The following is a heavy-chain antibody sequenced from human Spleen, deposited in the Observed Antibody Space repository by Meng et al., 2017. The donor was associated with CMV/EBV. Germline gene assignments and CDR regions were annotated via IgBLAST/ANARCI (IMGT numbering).Heavy chain of an antibody. V-gene: IGHV3-64*02. D-gene: IGHD5-24*01. CDR2: ITSSGDST. CDR1: GFTFSIYI. CDR3: ARRDVYSYDF. J-gene: IGHJ4*02. Sequence: GSLRLSCAASGFTFSIYIMHWVRQAPGKGLECVSAITSSGDSTFYADSVKDRFTISRDNSKNTLYLQMGSLRPEDMAVYYCARRDVYSYDFWGQGTLVTVSS.